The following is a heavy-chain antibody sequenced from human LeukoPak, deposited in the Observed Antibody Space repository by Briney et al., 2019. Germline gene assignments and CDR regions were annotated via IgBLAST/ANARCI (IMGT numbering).Heavy chain of an antibody. J-gene: IGHJ3*02. CDR1: GGSISSINW. CDR3: SAVTRSTAFDI. V-gene: IGHV4-4*02. D-gene: IGHD4-17*01. CDR2: IYHSGTT. Sequence: PSETLSLTCAVSGGSISSINWWSWVRQPPGKGLEWIGEIYHSGTTNYNPSLKSRVTISVDKSKNQFSLKLSSVTAADTAIYYCSAVTRSTAFDIWGQGTMVTVSS.